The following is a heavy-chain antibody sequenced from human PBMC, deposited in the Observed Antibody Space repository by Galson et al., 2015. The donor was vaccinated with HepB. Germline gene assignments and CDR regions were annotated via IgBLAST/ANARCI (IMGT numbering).Heavy chain of an antibody. D-gene: IGHD3-10*01. CDR1: GFTFGTYT. CDR3: AAGRSYYDSGNYSPFDS. Sequence: SLRLSCAASGFTFGTYTMHWVRQAPGKGLEWVALISYDGTDKYYGGSVRGRFSISRDNSRDILYLQMNGLRADDAAVYYCAAGRSYYDSGNYSPFDSWGRGVLITVSS. J-gene: IGHJ4*02. V-gene: IGHV3-30-3*01. CDR2: ISYDGTDK.